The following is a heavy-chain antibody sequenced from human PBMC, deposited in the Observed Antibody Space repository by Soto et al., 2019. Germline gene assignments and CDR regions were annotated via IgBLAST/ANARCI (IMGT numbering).Heavy chain of an antibody. CDR3: AKENGYSSSWFEFDY. J-gene: IGHJ4*02. D-gene: IGHD6-13*01. V-gene: IGHV3-23*01. Sequence: VSGVSGSGCSTYYADSVKGRFTISRYNSKNTLYLQMNSLRAEDTAVYYCAKENGYSSSWFEFDYWGQGDLVTVSS. CDR2: VSGSGCST.